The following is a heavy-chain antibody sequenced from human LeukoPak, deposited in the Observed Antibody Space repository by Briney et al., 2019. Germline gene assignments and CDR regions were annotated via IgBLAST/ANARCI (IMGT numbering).Heavy chain of an antibody. Sequence: GGSLRLSCAASGFTVSSKHMRWVRQAPGKGLEWLSYISGNGGVIQYADSVKGRFTISRDNAKNLLYLQMDSLSVEDTAIYYCARDPRTVRIWGQGTLVTVSS. D-gene: IGHD1-1*01. J-gene: IGHJ4*02. CDR1: GFTVSSKH. CDR2: ISGNGGVI. V-gene: IGHV3-11*04. CDR3: ARDPRTVRI.